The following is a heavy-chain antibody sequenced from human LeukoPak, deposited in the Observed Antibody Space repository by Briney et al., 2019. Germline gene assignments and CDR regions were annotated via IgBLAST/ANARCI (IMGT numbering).Heavy chain of an antibody. J-gene: IGHJ3*02. CDR1: GGSISSYY. CDR3: ARARYANAWYAFDI. Sequence: SETLSLTCTVSGGSISSYYWSWIRQPPGRGLEWIAYLSHSGSSDSNPSLTSRVTTLVDTSKNQFSLKLTSVTAADTAVYYCARARYANAWYAFDIWGHGTMVTVSS. CDR2: LSHSGSS. V-gene: IGHV4-59*01. D-gene: IGHD2-2*01.